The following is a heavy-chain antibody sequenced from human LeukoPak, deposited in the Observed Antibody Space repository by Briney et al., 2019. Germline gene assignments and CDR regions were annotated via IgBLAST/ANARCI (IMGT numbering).Heavy chain of an antibody. CDR3: TRRDCSGGSCYLDY. D-gene: IGHD2-15*01. Sequence: GGSLKLSCAASGFTFYGSATLGVRQASGKGRVCVGCIRRKANSCATGYAASQKGRIPFPRHDSKNTAYLQMNSLKTEDTAVYYCTRRDCSGGSCYLDYWGQGTLVTVSS. V-gene: IGHV3-73*01. CDR2: IRRKANSCAT. J-gene: IGHJ4*02. CDR1: GFTFYGSA.